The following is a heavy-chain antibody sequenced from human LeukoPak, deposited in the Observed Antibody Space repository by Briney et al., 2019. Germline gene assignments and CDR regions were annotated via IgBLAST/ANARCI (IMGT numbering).Heavy chain of an antibody. CDR2: IYPGDSDT. Sequence: GESLQISCKGSGYSFTSYWIGWVRQMPGKGLEWMGIIYPGDSDTRYSPSFQGQVTISADKSISTAYLQWSSLKASDTAMYYCARQYSSSSIAAYGMDVWGQGTTVTVSS. V-gene: IGHV5-51*01. J-gene: IGHJ6*02. CDR1: GYSFTSYW. D-gene: IGHD6-6*01. CDR3: ARQYSSSSIAAYGMDV.